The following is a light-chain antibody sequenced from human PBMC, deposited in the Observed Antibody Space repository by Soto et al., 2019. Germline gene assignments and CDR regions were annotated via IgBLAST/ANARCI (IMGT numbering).Light chain of an antibody. CDR1: QSIKNW. V-gene: IGKV1-5*03. Sequence: DIPMTQSPSTLSASVGDRVTITCRASQSIKNWLAWYQQKPGEAPKLLIYKTSSLQSGVPSRFSGSGSGTEFTLTISCLQPDDFATYYCQQYSSYSLYTFGQGTKLEIK. J-gene: IGKJ2*01. CDR2: KTS. CDR3: QQYSSYSLYT.